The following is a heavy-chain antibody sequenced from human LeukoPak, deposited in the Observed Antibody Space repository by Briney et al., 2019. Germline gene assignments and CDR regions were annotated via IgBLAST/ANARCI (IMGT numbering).Heavy chain of an antibody. D-gene: IGHD6-13*01. J-gene: IGHJ5*02. CDR2: IIPIFGTA. CDR1: GGTFISYA. CDR3: ARAMASAAGTGRWFDP. Sequence: SVTVSCKASGGTFISYAISWVRQAPGQGLEWMGGIIPIFGTANYAQKFQGRVTITADESTSTAYMELSSLRSEDTAVYYCARAMASAAGTGRWFDPWGQGTLVTVSS. V-gene: IGHV1-69*13.